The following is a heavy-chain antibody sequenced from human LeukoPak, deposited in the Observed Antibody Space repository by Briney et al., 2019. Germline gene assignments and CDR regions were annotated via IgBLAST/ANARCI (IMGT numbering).Heavy chain of an antibody. V-gene: IGHV3-30*02. CDR2: VLSDGSLK. J-gene: IGHJ4*02. CDR1: GFTFSSHG. CDR3: AKDFNWGWDY. D-gene: IGHD7-27*01. Sequence: GGSLRLSCAASGFTFSSHGMHWVRQAPGKGLEWVAYVLSDGSLKYYADSVKGRFTISRDDSKNTLFLQMNSLRPEDTALYYCAKDFNWGWDYWGQGTLVTVSS.